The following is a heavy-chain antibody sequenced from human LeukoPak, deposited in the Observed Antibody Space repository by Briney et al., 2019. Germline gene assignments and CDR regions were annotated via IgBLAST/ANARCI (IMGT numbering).Heavy chain of an antibody. V-gene: IGHV4-61*02. D-gene: IGHD2-2*01. CDR1: GGSISSGSYY. J-gene: IGHJ5*02. CDR3: ARGSLVPAAISGFDP. Sequence: PSETLSLTCTVSGGSISSGSYYWSWIRQPAGKGLEWIGRIYTSGSTNYNPSLKSRVSISSDTSKNQFSLELSSVTAADTAVYYCARGSLVPAAISGFDPWGQGTLVTVSS. CDR2: IYTSGST.